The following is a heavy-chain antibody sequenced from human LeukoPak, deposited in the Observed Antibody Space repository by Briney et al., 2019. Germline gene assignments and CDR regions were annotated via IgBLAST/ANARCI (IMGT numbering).Heavy chain of an antibody. J-gene: IGHJ4*02. CDR1: GGAISSYY. CDR2: IYYSGST. V-gene: IGHV4-59*08. CDR3: ARHPSHYYFDY. Sequence: SETLSLTCTVSGGAISSYYWSWIRQPPGKGLEWIGYIYYSGSTNYNPSLKSRVTISVDTSNNQFSLRLSSVTAADTAVYYCARHPSHYYFDYWGQGTLVTVSS. D-gene: IGHD6-6*01.